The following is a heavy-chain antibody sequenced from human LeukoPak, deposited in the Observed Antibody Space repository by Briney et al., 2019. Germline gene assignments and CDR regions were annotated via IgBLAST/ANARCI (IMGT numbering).Heavy chain of an antibody. J-gene: IGHJ4*02. CDR3: AKSGGYGLIDY. Sequence: NPSETLSLTCTVSSGSISSSSYYWGWIRQPPGKGLEWIGNIYSSGSTYYNASLQSRVTISIDTSKNQFSLRLNSVTAADTAMYYCAKSGGYGLIDYWGQGTRVTVSS. D-gene: IGHD1-26*01. CDR2: IYSSGST. CDR1: SGSISSSSYY. V-gene: IGHV4-39*01.